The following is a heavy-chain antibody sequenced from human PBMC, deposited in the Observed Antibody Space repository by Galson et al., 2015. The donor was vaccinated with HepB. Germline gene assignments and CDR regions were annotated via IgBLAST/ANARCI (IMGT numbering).Heavy chain of an antibody. CDR3: ARTTYDYIWGSYRYYYYYYMDV. CDR1: GFTFSSYW. V-gene: IGHV3-7*01. J-gene: IGHJ6*03. Sequence: SLRLSCAASGFTFSSYWMSWVRQAPGKGLEWVANIKQDGSEKYYVDSVKGRFTISRDNAKNSLCLQMNSLRAEDTAVYYCARTTYDYIWGSYRYYYYYYMDVWGKGTTVTVSS. CDR2: IKQDGSEK. D-gene: IGHD3-16*02.